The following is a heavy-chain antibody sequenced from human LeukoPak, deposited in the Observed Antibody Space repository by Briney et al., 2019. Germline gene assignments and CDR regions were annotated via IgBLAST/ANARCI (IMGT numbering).Heavy chain of an antibody. D-gene: IGHD3-22*01. CDR1: GFTFSSYA. V-gene: IGHV3-23*01. J-gene: IGHJ4*02. CDR2: ISGSGGST. CDR3: AKDRSITMIAFTLDY. Sequence: PGGSLRLSCAASGFTFSSYAMSWVRQAPGKGLEWVSAISGSGGSTYYADSVKGRFTISRDNSKNTLYLQMNSLRAEDTPVYYCAKDRSITMIAFTLDYWGQGTLVTVSS.